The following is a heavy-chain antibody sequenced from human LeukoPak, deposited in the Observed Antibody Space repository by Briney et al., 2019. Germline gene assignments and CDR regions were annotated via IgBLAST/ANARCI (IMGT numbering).Heavy chain of an antibody. CDR2: MSGSGGAT. D-gene: IGHD6-13*01. J-gene: IGHJ4*02. V-gene: IGHV3-23*01. CDR3: AREVIAAAGPGYFDY. CDR1: GFTFSTFG. Sequence: GGSLRLSCATSGFTFSTFGMSWVRQAPGRGLEWVSSMSGSGGATYYADSVKGRFTISRDNSKNTLYLQMNSLRAEDTAVYYCAREVIAAAGPGYFDYWGQGTLVTVSS.